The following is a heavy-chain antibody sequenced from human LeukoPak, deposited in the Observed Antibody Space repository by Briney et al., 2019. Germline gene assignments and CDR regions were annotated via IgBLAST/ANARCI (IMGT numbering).Heavy chain of an antibody. V-gene: IGHV4-34*01. CDR2: INYSGST. Sequence: SETLSLTCAVYGGSFSGYYWSWIRQPPGKGLEWIGEINYSGSTNYNPSLKSRVTISVDTSKNQFSLKLSSVTATDTAVYYCARGGHSYGSFRLYFDYWGQGTLVTVSS. CDR3: ARGGHSYGSFRLYFDY. J-gene: IGHJ4*02. CDR1: GGSFSGYY. D-gene: IGHD5-18*01.